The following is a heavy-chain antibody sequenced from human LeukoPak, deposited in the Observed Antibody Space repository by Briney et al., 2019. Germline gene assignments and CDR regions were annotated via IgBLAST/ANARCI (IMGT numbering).Heavy chain of an antibody. CDR1: GGTFSSYA. V-gene: IGHV1-69*13. Sequence: SVTVSCTASGGTFSSYAISWVRQAPGQGLEWMGGIIPIFGTANYAQKFQGRVTITADESTSTAYMELSSLRSEDTAVYYCAREMWAGTDAYYYGMDVWGQGTTVTVSS. CDR2: IIPIFGTA. CDR3: AREMWAGTDAYYYGMDV. J-gene: IGHJ6*02. D-gene: IGHD1-7*01.